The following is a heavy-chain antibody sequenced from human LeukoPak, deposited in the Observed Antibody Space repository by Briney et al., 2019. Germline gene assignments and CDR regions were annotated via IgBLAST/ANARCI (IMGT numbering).Heavy chain of an antibody. D-gene: IGHD3-3*01. Sequence: GRSLRLSCAASGFTFSTSNMNWVRQTPEKGLEWVSTITPGGSNMYYHDSVKGRFTISRDNAKNLLFLQMNSLRAEDTAVYYCASWSGSSVLDYWGQGTLVTVSS. CDR1: GFTFSTSN. J-gene: IGHJ4*02. V-gene: IGHV3-21*01. CDR2: ITPGGSNM. CDR3: ASWSGSSVLDY.